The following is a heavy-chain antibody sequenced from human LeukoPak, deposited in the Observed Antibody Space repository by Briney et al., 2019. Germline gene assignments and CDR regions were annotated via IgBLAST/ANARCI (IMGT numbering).Heavy chain of an antibody. CDR3: ARALSFDYGDYGTFDY. V-gene: IGHV4-31*03. Sequence: SETLSLTCTVSGGSISSGGYYWSWIRQHPGKGLEWIGYIYYSGSTYYNPSLKSRVTISVDTSKNQFSLKLSSVTAADTAVYYCARALSFDYGDYGTFDYWGQGTLVTVSA. J-gene: IGHJ4*02. CDR2: IYYSGST. CDR1: GGSISSGGYY. D-gene: IGHD4-17*01.